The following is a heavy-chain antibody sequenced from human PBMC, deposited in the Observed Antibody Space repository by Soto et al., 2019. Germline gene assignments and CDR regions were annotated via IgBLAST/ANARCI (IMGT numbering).Heavy chain of an antibody. CDR3: ARSPHADFWSGHNGFDP. Sequence: GASVKVSCKASGGTFSSYAISWVRQAPGQGLEWMGGIIPIFGTANYAQKFQGRVTITADESTSTAYMELSSLRSEDTAVYYCARSPHADFWSGHNGFDPWGQGTLVTVS. CDR1: GGTFSSYA. J-gene: IGHJ5*02. V-gene: IGHV1-69*13. D-gene: IGHD3-3*01. CDR2: IIPIFGTA.